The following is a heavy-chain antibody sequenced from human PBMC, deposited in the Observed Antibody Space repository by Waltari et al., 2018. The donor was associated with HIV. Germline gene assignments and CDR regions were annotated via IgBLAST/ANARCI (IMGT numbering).Heavy chain of an antibody. V-gene: IGHV1-8*01. CDR3: AREGKIWFGELYYGMDV. Sequence: QVQLVQSGAEVKKPGASVKVSCKASGYTFTSSDINWVRQATGQGLEWMGWMNPNSGNTGYAQKFQGRVTMTRNTSISTAYMELSSLRSEDTAVYYCAREGKIWFGELYYGMDVWGQGTTVTVSS. D-gene: IGHD3-10*01. J-gene: IGHJ6*02. CDR2: MNPNSGNT. CDR1: GYTFTSSD.